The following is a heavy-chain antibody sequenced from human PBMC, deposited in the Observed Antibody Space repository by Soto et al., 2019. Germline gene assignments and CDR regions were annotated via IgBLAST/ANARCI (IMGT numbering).Heavy chain of an antibody. CDR1: GGSFSGYY. D-gene: IGHD3-10*01. CDR2: INHSGST. V-gene: IGHV4-34*01. Sequence: SETLSLTCAVYGGSFSGYYWSWIRQPPGKGLEWIGEINHSGSTNYNPSLKSRVTISVETSKNQFSLKLSSVTAADTAGYYCAREGAPRYGSGGLGASWGQGTLVTVSS. J-gene: IGHJ5*02. CDR3: AREGAPRYGSGGLGAS.